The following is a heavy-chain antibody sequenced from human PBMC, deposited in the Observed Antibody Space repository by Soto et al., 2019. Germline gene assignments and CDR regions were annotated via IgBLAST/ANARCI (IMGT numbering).Heavy chain of an antibody. V-gene: IGHV4-31*03. CDR3: ARAPGGYCSGGSCRNNWFDP. Sequence: QVQLQESGPGLVKPSQTLSLTCTVSGGSISSGGYYWSWIRQHPGKGLEWIGYIYYSGSTYYNPSLKIRVTISVDTSKNQFSLKLSSVTAADTAVYYCARAPGGYCSGGSCRNNWFDPWGQGTLVTVSS. D-gene: IGHD2-15*01. CDR1: GGSISSGGYY. J-gene: IGHJ5*02. CDR2: IYYSGST.